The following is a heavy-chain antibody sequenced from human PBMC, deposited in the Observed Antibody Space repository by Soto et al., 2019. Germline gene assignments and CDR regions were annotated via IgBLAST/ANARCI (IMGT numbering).Heavy chain of an antibody. CDR3: VRGGYLQNPGSDA. D-gene: IGHD5-18*01. CDR1: GFSFGSHA. Sequence: QVQLVESGGGVVQTGTSLRLSCVASGFSFGSHAMHWVRQAPGKGLQWVAVISYHGVNKYYTDSVRGRFTVSRDNSKNTVYLQVDRLRSEDTGVYHCVRGGYLQNPGSDAWGQGTLVTVSS. CDR2: ISYHGVNK. V-gene: IGHV3-30*04. J-gene: IGHJ5*02.